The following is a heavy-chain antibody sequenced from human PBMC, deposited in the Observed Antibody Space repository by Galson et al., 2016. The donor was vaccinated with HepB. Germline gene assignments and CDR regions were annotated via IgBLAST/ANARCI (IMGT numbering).Heavy chain of an antibody. CDR3: ARVMYDLRDYYHYYGMDV. V-gene: IGHV3-30*03. CDR2: ISYDGSNN. J-gene: IGHJ6*02. CDR1: GFSVSSTY. D-gene: IGHD3-3*01. Sequence: SLRLSCAVSGFSVSSTYMPWVRQAPGKGLEWVAVISYDGSNNYYADSVKGRFTISRENSKNTLYLQMNSLRVEDTAVYYCARVMYDLRDYYHYYGMDVWGQGTTVTVSS.